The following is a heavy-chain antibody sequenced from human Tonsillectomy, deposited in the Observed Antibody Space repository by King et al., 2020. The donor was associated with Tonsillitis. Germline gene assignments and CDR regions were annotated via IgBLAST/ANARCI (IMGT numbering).Heavy chain of an antibody. J-gene: IGHJ3*02. Sequence: QLVESGGGLIQPGGSLRLSCAASGFTVSSNYMSWVRQAPGKGLEWVSVIYSFGGTYYADSVKGRFTIFRDNSNNTLSLQRNSLRAEDTAVYYCARDPLRTDAFDIWGQGTMVTVSS. CDR1: GFTVSSNY. CDR3: ARDPLRTDAFDI. CDR2: IYSFGGT. V-gene: IGHV3-53*01.